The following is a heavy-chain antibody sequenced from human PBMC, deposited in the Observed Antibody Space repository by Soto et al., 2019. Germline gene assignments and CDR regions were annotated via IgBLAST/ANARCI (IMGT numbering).Heavy chain of an antibody. V-gene: IGHV2-5*01. D-gene: IGHD6-6*01. J-gene: IGHJ3*02. CDR1: GFSLSTSGVG. CDR3: ARGIATLPVFAFDI. CDR2: IYWSGDE. Sequence: QGTLKESGPTLVNPTQTLTLTCSFSGFSLSTSGVGVGWIRQSPGKALEWLALIYWSGDEHYRPSLKSRLSITKDTSKNHVVLIMTDMDPVDTATYYCARGIATLPVFAFDIWGQGTMVTVSS.